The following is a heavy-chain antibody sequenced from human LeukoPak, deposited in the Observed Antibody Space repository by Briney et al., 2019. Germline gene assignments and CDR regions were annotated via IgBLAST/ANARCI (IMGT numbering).Heavy chain of an antibody. Sequence: PGGSLRLSCAASGFTFSSYGMHWVRQAPGKELEWVAFIRYDGSNKYYADSVKGRFTISRDNSKNTLYLQMNSLRAEDTAVYYCAKDLPEQGGFDYWGQGTLVTVSS. J-gene: IGHJ4*02. D-gene: IGHD1-14*01. CDR3: AKDLPEQGGFDY. CDR1: GFTFSSYG. CDR2: IRYDGSNK. V-gene: IGHV3-30*02.